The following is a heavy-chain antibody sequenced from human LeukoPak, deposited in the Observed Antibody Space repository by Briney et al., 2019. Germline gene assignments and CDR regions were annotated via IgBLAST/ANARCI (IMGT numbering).Heavy chain of an antibody. CDR1: GYTFTGYY. D-gene: IGHD2-15*01. CDR2: INPNSGAT. CDR3: ARAFCSAGDCYEFDY. V-gene: IGHV1-2*02. J-gene: IGHJ4*02. Sequence: ASVKVSCKASGYTFTGYYIHWVRQAPGQGLEWMAWINPNSGATNYAQKFQGRVTMTRDTSISTAYMELSRLTSDDTAVYFCARAFCSAGDCYEFDYWGQGTLVTVSS.